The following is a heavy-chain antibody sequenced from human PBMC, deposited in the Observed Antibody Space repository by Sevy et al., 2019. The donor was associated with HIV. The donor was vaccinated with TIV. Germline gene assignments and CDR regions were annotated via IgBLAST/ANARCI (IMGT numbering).Heavy chain of an antibody. Sequence: GGSLRLSCAASGFTFNTHAMNWVRQAPGKGLEWVSSISGIGSHTYYADSVKGRFTISRDNAKNSLYLQMNSLRAEDTAVYYCVREGVGGYSYSLDCWGQGTLVTVSS. V-gene: IGHV3-21*01. CDR2: ISGIGSHT. CDR1: GFTFNTHA. D-gene: IGHD5-18*01. CDR3: VREGVGGYSYSLDC. J-gene: IGHJ4*02.